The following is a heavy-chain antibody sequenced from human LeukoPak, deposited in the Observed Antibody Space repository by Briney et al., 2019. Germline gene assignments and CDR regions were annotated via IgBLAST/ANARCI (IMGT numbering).Heavy chain of an antibody. V-gene: IGHV3-23*01. J-gene: IGHJ4*02. CDR2: ISGSGGST. CDR3: AKANRDYDFWSGYPCFEY. CDR1: GFTFSSYA. D-gene: IGHD3-3*01. Sequence: GGSLRLSCAASGFTFSSYAMSWVRQAPGKGLEWVSAISGSGGSTYYADSVKGRFTISRDSSKNTLYVQMNRLRAEDTAVYYCAKANRDYDFWSGYPCFEYWGQGTLVTVSS.